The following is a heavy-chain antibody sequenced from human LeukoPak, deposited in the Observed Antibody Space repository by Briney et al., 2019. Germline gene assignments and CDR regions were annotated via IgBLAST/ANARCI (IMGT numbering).Heavy chain of an antibody. J-gene: IGHJ4*02. D-gene: IGHD1-26*01. CDR1: GSTVTSYG. CDR3: MRGGREYFDY. Sequence: GASVKVSCKASGSTVTSYGISWVRQSPGPGLEWMGWISANNGNTNYVQKLQGRVTMTTDTSTSTVYMELRRLRSDDTAVYYCMRGGREYFDYWGQGTLVTVSS. V-gene: IGHV1-18*01. CDR2: ISANNGNT.